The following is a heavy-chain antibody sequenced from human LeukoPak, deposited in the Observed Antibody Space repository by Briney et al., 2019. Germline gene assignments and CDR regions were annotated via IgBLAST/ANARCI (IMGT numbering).Heavy chain of an antibody. CDR3: AKDLDDSSGFYSYHH. Sequence: GGSLRLSCAASGFTFSNYAMSWARQAPGKGLEWVSTISGSGDRTYYADSVKGRFTISRDNSKNTLFLHMTSPRAEDTAVFYCAKDLDDSSGFYSYHHWGQGTLVTVSS. J-gene: IGHJ1*01. D-gene: IGHD3-22*01. V-gene: IGHV3-23*01. CDR1: GFTFSNYA. CDR2: ISGSGDRT.